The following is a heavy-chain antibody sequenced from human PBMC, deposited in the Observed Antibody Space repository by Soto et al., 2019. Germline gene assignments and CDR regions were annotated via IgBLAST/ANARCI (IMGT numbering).Heavy chain of an antibody. CDR2: IYYSGRT. D-gene: IGHD2-15*01. V-gene: IGHV4-61*01. Sequence: NPSETLSLTCTVSGGSVSSVSYYWSWIRQPPGKGLEWIGYIYYSGRTKYTPSLKSRVTISVDTSKNQFSLKLSSVTAADTAVYYCAREFHGVVAVDDAFDXWGQGTMVTVS. J-gene: IGHJ3*02. CDR3: AREFHGVVAVDDAFDX. CDR1: GGSVSSVSYY.